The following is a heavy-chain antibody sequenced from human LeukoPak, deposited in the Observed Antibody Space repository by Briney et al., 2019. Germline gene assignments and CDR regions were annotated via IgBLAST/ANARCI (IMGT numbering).Heavy chain of an antibody. D-gene: IGHD3-3*01. V-gene: IGHV3-23*01. CDR2: ISGSDGST. Sequence: GGSLRLSCAASGYTVSNYAMTWVRQAPGKGLEWVSAISGSDGSTYYSDSVTGRFSISRDNAKDTLYLQMTSLRTDDTAVYYCAKDAYDFWRAYQIDLWGQGTLVTVSS. CDR1: GYTVSNYA. CDR3: AKDAYDFWRAYQIDL. J-gene: IGHJ5*02.